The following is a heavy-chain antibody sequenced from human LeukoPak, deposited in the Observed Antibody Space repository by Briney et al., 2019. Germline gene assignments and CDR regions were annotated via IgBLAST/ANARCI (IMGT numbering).Heavy chain of an antibody. CDR2: MNPNSGNT. J-gene: IGHJ4*02. CDR3: VTYLTVAGLFDY. Sequence: GASVKVSCKASGYTFTSYDINWVRQATGQGLEWMGWMNPNSGNTGYAQKFQGRVTMTRNTSISTAYMELSSLRSEDSAVYYCVTYLTVAGLFDYWGQGTLVIVSS. D-gene: IGHD6-19*01. V-gene: IGHV1-8*01. CDR1: GYTFTSYD.